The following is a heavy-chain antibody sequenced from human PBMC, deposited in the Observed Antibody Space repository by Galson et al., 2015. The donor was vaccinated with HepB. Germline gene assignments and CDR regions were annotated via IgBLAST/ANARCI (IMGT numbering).Heavy chain of an antibody. J-gene: IGHJ4*02. D-gene: IGHD4-23*01. CDR3: ARERDTYGGNPPMDY. V-gene: IGHV3-48*01. CDR2: ISSSSSTI. Sequence: SLRLSCAASGFTFSSYSMNWVRQAPGKGLEWVSYISSSSSTIYYADSVKGRFTISRDNAKNSLYLQMNSLRAEDTAVYYCARERDTYGGNPPMDYWGQGTLVTVSS. CDR1: GFTFSSYS.